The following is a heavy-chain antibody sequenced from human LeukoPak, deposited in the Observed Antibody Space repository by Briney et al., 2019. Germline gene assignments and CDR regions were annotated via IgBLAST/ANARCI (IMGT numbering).Heavy chain of an antibody. V-gene: IGHV3-30-3*01. CDR3: AKDPYCNSATCYGGGDY. CDR2: ISYDGSNK. J-gene: IGHJ4*02. D-gene: IGHD2-2*01. CDR1: GFTFSSYA. Sequence: GRSLRLSCAASGFTFSSYAMHWVRQAPGKGLEWVAVISYDGSNKYYADSVKGRFTVSRDNSKNTLYLQMNSLRADDTAIYYCAKDPYCNSATCYGGGDYWGQGTLVTVSS.